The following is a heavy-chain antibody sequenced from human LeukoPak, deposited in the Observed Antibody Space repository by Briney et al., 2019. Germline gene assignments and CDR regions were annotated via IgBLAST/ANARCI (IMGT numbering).Heavy chain of an antibody. CDR1: GFTFSDYE. Sequence: GGSVRLSCAASGFTFSDYEVNWVRQAPGKGVEWVAYISTSGSTTHYADSVKGRFTISRDNAKNSLFLQMNSLRAEDTAVYYCARGAQWVIDYWGQGALVTVSS. V-gene: IGHV3-48*03. D-gene: IGHD1-26*01. CDR3: ARGAQWVIDY. J-gene: IGHJ4*02. CDR2: ISTSGSTT.